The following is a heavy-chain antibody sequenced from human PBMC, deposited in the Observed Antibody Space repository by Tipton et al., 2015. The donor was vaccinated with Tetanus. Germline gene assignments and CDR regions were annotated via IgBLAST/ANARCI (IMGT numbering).Heavy chain of an antibody. D-gene: IGHD6-13*01. CDR2: IYYSGST. CDR3: AGGGIAAAGGGLDY. V-gene: IGHV4-59*01. CDR1: GGSISSYY. J-gene: IGHJ4*02. Sequence: TLSLTCTVSGGSISSYYWSWIRQPPGKGLEWIGYIYYSGSTNYNPSLKNRVTISVDTSKNQFSLKLSSVTAADTAVYYCAGGGIAAAGGGLDYWGQGTLVTVSS.